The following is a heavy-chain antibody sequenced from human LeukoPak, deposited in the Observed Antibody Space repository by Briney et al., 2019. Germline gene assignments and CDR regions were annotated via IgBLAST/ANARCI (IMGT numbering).Heavy chain of an antibody. V-gene: IGHV4-39*01. D-gene: IGHD6-19*01. CDR3: ARQVYSSGWYGDY. CDR2: IYYSGST. J-gene: IGHJ4*02. CDR1: GGSISSSSYY. Sequence: PSETLSLTCTVSGGSISSSSYYWGWIRQPPGKGLEWIGTIYYSGSTYYNPSLKSRVTISVDTSKNQFSLKLSSVTAADTGVYYCARQVYSSGWYGDYWGQGTLVTVSS.